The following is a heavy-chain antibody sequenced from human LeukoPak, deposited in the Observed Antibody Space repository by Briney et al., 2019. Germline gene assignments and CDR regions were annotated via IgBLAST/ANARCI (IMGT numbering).Heavy chain of an antibody. D-gene: IGHD5-24*01. J-gene: IGHJ4*02. CDR2: IRSKANNYAT. Sequence: EGSLRLSCAASGFIFSGSTMHWVRQASGKGLEWVGRIRSKANNYATAYGESVKGRFTISRDDSKNTAYLQMNSLKTEDTAVYYCITPSRNDYNYDFDYWGQGTLVTVSS. V-gene: IGHV3-73*01. CDR1: GFIFSGST. CDR3: ITPSRNDYNYDFDY.